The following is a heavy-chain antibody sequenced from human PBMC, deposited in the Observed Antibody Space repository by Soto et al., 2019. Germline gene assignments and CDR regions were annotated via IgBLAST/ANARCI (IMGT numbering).Heavy chain of an antibody. CDR1: GGSISTGGYY. CDR2: IYYSGRT. J-gene: IGHJ4*02. CDR3: ASDLLT. V-gene: IGHV4-31*03. Sequence: QVQLQESGPGLVKPSQTLSLTCTVSGGSISTGGYYWSGIRQHPGRGLEWIGYIYYSGRTYYNPSLKSRVSISVDTTKSLFSLKLGSATGAGSAVYYCASDLLTWGQGTLVTVSS.